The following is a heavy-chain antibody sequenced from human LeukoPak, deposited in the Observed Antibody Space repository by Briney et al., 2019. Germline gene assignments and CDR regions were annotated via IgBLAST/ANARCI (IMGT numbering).Heavy chain of an antibody. CDR3: ARDSRSSGQNDAFDI. CDR2: INPNSGGT. J-gene: IGHJ3*02. D-gene: IGHD6-19*01. V-gene: IGHV1-2*02. Sequence: ASVKVSCKASGYTFTGYYMHWVRQAPGQGLEWMGWINPNSGGTNYAQKFQGRVTMTRDTSTSTVYMELSSLRSEDTAVYYCARDSRSSGQNDAFDIWGQGTMVTVSS. CDR1: GYTFTGYY.